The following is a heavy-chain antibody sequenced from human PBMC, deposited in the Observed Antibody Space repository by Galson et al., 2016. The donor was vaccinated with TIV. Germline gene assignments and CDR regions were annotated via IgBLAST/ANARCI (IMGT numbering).Heavy chain of an antibody. Sequence: CAISGDSVSSDSAAWNWVRQSPSRGLEWLGRTYYRSRWYYDYKVSVKSRITINLDTSKNQLSLQLNSVTPEDTAVYYCTRAAGKNGASCYATCETFDIWGQGTMVTVSS. J-gene: IGHJ3*02. CDR1: GDSVSSDSAA. CDR3: TRAAGKNGASCYATCETFDI. V-gene: IGHV6-1*01. CDR2: TYYRSRWYY. D-gene: IGHD2-2*01.